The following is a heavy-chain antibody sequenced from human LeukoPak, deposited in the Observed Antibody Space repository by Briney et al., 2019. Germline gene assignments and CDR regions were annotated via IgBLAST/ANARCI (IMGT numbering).Heavy chain of an antibody. CDR2: ISGSGGST. D-gene: IGHD3-10*01. Sequence: GGSLRLSCAASGFTFSSYAMSWVRQAPGKGLEWVSAISGSGGSTYYADSVKGRFTISRENSKNTLYLQMNSLRAEDTAVYYCAKGLVRGVIRAPNDAFDIWGQGTMVTVSS. CDR1: GFTFSSYA. J-gene: IGHJ3*02. V-gene: IGHV3-23*01. CDR3: AKGLVRGVIRAPNDAFDI.